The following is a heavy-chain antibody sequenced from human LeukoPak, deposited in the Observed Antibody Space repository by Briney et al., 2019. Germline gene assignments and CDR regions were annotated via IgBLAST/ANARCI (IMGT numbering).Heavy chain of an antibody. V-gene: IGHV3-48*02. CDR2: MTSDTRTI. D-gene: IGHD3-3*01. CDR3: ARSVEGSFDY. CDR1: GFKFSVYS. Sequence: GGSLRLSCAASGFKFSVYSMNWVRQAPGKGLEWVSYMTSDTRTIYYAVSVQGRFTISSDNAKNSVYLQMDSLRHEDTAVYYCARSVEGSFDYWGQGTLVTVSS. J-gene: IGHJ4*02.